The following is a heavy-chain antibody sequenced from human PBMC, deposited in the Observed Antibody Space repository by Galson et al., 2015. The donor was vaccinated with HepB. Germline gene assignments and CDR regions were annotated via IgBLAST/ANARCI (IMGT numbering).Heavy chain of an antibody. CDR1: GFTFSNAW. V-gene: IGHV3-15*07. J-gene: IGHJ6*03. D-gene: IGHD2-15*01. CDR2: IKSKTDGGTK. CDR3: TTSFTPYCSGGSCSEAYYYYYYYMDV. Sequence: SLRLSCAASGFTFSNAWMNWVRQAPGKGLEWVGRIKSKTDGGTKDYAAPAKGRFTMSRDDSKNTLYLQMNSLKIEDTAVYYCTTSFTPYCSGGSCSEAYYYYYYYMDVWGKGTTVTVSS.